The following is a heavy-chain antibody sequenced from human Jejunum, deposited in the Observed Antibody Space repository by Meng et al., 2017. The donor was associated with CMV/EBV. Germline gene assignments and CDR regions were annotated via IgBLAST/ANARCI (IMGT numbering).Heavy chain of an antibody. Sequence: FAFSSYNMDGVRQAPGKGLEWVASITTTSRYIYYGDSVKGRFTVSRDNAQNSVYLQMNSLRAEDTAVYYCVRDRFGVITPDVFDIWGQGTMVTVSS. CDR1: FAFSSYN. V-gene: IGHV3-21*06. CDR3: VRDRFGVITPDVFDI. J-gene: IGHJ3*02. CDR2: ITTTSRYI. D-gene: IGHD3-10*01.